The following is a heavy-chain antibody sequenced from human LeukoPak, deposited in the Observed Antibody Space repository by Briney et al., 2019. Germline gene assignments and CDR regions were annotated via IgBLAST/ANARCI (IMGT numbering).Heavy chain of an antibody. CDR2: ISHDGSHK. Sequence: GGSLRLSCVGSGFTFSSFSMHWVRQAPGNGLEWVAVISHDGSHKYYADSVKGRFTISRDNSKNTLSLQMNTLRPEDTGLFYCARDPNRLADFGGDYFDHWGQGTLVTVSS. V-gene: IGHV3-30*04. CDR1: GFTFSSFS. CDR3: ARDPNRLADFGGDYFDH. J-gene: IGHJ4*02. D-gene: IGHD4-23*01.